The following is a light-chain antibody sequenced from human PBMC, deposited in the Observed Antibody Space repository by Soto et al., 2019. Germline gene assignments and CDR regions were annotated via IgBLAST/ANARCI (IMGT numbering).Light chain of an antibody. CDR1: LSVASNY. CDR2: AAS. CDR3: QQYGSAPWT. J-gene: IGKJ1*01. V-gene: IGKV3-20*01. Sequence: EMVLTQSPGTLPLSPGERATLSCRASLSVASNYVAWYQQKPGQAPRLLIYAASGRATGIPDRFSGSGSGTDFTLTIRRLEPEDFAVYYCQQYGSAPWTFGHGTKVEIK.